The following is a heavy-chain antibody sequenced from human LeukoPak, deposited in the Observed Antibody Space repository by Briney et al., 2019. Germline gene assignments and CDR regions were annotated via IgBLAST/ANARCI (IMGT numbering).Heavy chain of an antibody. V-gene: IGHV3-7*04. CDR3: ARDMGHGTWYGAEYFQH. D-gene: IGHD6-13*01. J-gene: IGHJ1*01. CDR2: IKQDGSDK. CDR1: GLIFSAYS. Sequence: GGSLRLSWAASGLIFSAYSMSWIRQAPGRGLEWVANIKQDGSDKYYVDSVKGRFTISRDNAKNSLDLQMNSLTAEDTAECYCARDMGHGTWYGAEYFQHWGQGTLVTVSS.